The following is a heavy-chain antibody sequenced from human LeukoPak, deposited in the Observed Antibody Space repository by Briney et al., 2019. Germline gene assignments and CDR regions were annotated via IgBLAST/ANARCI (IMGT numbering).Heavy chain of an antibody. J-gene: IGHJ4*02. V-gene: IGHV4-39*06. Sequence: SETLSLTCTVSGGSISSSSYYWGWIRQPPGKGLEWIGSIYYSGSTYYNPSLKSRVTMSVDTSKNQFPLKLSSVTAADTAVYYCAREYGLSSGSTRGGTDYWGQGTLVTASS. CDR1: GGSISSSSYY. D-gene: IGHD6-19*01. CDR2: IYYSGST. CDR3: AREYGLSSGSTRGGTDY.